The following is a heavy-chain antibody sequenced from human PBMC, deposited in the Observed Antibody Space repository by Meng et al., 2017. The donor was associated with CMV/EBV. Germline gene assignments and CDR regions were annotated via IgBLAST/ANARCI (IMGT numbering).Heavy chain of an antibody. CDR2: INPNSGGT. J-gene: IGHJ5*02. D-gene: IGHD3-3*01. CDR1: GYTFTGYY. V-gene: IGHV1-2*02. CDR3: ARDSDDFWSGYYNWFDP. Sequence: ASVKVSCKASGYTFTGYYMHWVRQAPGQGLEWMGWINPNSGGTNYAQKFQGRVTMTRDTSISTAYMELSRLRSDDTAVYYCARDSDDFWSGYYNWFDPWDQGTLVTVSS.